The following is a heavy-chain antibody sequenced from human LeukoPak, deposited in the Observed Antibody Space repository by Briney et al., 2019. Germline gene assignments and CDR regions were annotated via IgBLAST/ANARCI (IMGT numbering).Heavy chain of an antibody. CDR1: GFTFSSYS. CDR3: ARDRVDTAMVKDYYMDV. D-gene: IGHD5-18*01. V-gene: IGHV3-21*04. J-gene: IGHJ6*03. Sequence: GGSLRLSCAASGFTFSSYSMNWVRQAPGKGLEWVSSISSSSSYIYYADSMKGRFTISRDNAKNSLYLQMNSLRAEDTALYYCARDRVDTAMVKDYYMDVWGKGTTVTVSS. CDR2: ISSSSSYI.